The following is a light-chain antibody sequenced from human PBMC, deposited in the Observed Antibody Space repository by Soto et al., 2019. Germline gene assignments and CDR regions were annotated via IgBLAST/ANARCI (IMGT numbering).Light chain of an antibody. J-gene: IGKJ1*01. CDR3: LQDYNYPRT. V-gene: IGKV1-5*03. CDR2: KAS. Sequence: DIQMTQSPSTLSGSVGDRVTITCRASQTISSWLAWYQQKPGKAPKLLIYKASTLKSGVPSRFSGSGSGTEFTLTISSLQPEDFATYYCLQDYNYPRTFGQGTKV. CDR1: QTISSW.